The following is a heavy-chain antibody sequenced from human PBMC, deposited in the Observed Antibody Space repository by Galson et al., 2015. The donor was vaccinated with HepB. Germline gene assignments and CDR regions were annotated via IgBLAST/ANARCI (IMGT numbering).Heavy chain of an antibody. CDR1: GFTFSSYG. V-gene: IGHV3-30*18. CDR3: AKAGSYGGNSEVGH. CDR2: ISYGGSNK. J-gene: IGHJ4*02. D-gene: IGHD4-23*01. Sequence: SLRLSCAASGFTFSSYGMNWVRQAPGKGLECVAAISYGGSNKYYADSVKGRFTISRDNSKNTLYLQMNSLRAEDTAVYYCAKAGSYGGNSEVGHGGPGTLVTGSS.